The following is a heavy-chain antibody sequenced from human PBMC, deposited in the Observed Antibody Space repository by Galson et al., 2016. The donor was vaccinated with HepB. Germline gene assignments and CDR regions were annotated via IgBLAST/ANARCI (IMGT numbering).Heavy chain of an antibody. J-gene: IGHJ5*02. D-gene: IGHD6-19*01. V-gene: IGHV4-34*01. CDR1: GGSFSGYY. CDR2: INHGGSA. Sequence: ETLSLTCGVSGGSFSGYYGSWIRQPPGKGLEWIGEINHGGSANYNPSLKSRVTFSVDTSKNQFSLKLRSVTAADTAIYYCARTQAVAGPNWFDPWGQGTLVTVSS. CDR3: ARTQAVAGPNWFDP.